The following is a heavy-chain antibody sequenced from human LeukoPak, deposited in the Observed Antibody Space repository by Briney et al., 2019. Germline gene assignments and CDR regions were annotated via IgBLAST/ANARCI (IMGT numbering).Heavy chain of an antibody. J-gene: IGHJ6*03. CDR2: INADGHST. Sequence: LTGGSLRLSCADSGFTCGRYWMHWVRQAPGKGLMWVSHINADGHSTGFADFVKDRFTISRDNAKNTLYLQMNGLRAKDTAVYYCTCQTTYDSYYMDVWGKGTTVTVSS. CDR1: GFTCGRYW. CDR3: TCQTTYDSYYMDV. V-gene: IGHV3-74*01. D-gene: IGHD1/OR15-1a*01.